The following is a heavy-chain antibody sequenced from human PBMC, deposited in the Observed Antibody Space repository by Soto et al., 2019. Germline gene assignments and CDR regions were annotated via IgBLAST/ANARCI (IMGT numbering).Heavy chain of an antibody. CDR1: GYTLTELS. J-gene: IGHJ4*02. Sequence: QVQLVQSGAEVKKPGASVKVSCKVSGYTLTELSMHWVRQAPGKGLEWMGGFDPEDGETIYAQKFQGRVTMTEDTSTDTADMERSSLRSEDTAVYYCAPDPAYYDSSGRDYWGQGTLVTVSS. CDR2: FDPEDGET. CDR3: APDPAYYDSSGRDY. D-gene: IGHD3-22*01. V-gene: IGHV1-24*01.